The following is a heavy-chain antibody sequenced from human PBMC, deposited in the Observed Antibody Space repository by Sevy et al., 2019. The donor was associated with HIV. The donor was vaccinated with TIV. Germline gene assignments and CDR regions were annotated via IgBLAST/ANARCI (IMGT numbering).Heavy chain of an antibody. Sequence: GGSLRLSCAASGLTVKNNYFNWVRQAPGKGLEWVSIIYSGGTTFYADSVKGRFIISRDNSKNTLYLQMNSLRAEDTAVYYCASLASLLWFGELKFDVWGQGTTVTVSS. D-gene: IGHD3-10*01. CDR1: GLTVKNNY. CDR2: IYSGGTT. J-gene: IGHJ6*02. V-gene: IGHV3-53*01. CDR3: ASLASLLWFGELKFDV.